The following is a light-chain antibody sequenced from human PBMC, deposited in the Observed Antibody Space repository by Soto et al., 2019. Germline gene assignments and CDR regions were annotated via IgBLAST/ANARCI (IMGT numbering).Light chain of an antibody. CDR2: KAS. V-gene: IGKV1-5*03. J-gene: IGKJ1*01. CDR3: QHYKTYSRT. CDR1: QSISPW. Sequence: DIQMTQSPSTLSASVGDRVTITCRASQSISPWLAWYQQKPGRAPKLLIYKASNLESGVPSRFSGSGSGTEFTLTISSLQPDDFVTYYCQHYKTYSRTFGQGTKVEIK.